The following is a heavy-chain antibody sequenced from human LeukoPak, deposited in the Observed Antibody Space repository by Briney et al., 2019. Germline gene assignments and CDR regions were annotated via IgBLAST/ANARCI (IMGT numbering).Heavy chain of an antibody. V-gene: IGHV3-23*01. J-gene: IGHJ4*02. CDR2: ISGSGGST. Sequence: GGSLRLSCAASGFTFSSYGMSWVRQAPGKGLEWVSAISGSGGSTYYADSVKGRFTISRDNSKNTLYLQMNSLRAEDTAVYYCAKRAVRETSYAMVRGVIISYFDYWGQGTLVTVSS. CDR3: AKRAVRETSYAMVRGVIISYFDY. D-gene: IGHD3-10*01. CDR1: GFTFSSYG.